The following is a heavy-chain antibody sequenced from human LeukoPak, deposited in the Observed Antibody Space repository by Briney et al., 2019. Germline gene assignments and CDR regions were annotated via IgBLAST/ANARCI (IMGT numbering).Heavy chain of an antibody. CDR3: ARHQDLRIHY. Sequence: SETLSLTCTVSGGSISSYYWSWIRQPPGKGLEWIGYIYTSGSANYNPSLKSRVTISVDTSKNQFSLKLSSVTAADTAVYYCARHQDLRIHYWGQGTLVTVSS. D-gene: IGHD2-15*01. CDR1: GGSISSYY. CDR2: IYTSGSA. J-gene: IGHJ4*02. V-gene: IGHV4-4*09.